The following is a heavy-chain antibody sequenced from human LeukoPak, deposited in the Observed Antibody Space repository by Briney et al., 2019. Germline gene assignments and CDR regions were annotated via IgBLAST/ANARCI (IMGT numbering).Heavy chain of an antibody. CDR2: ISYDGSNK. J-gene: IGHJ4*02. CDR1: GFTFSSYG. CDR3: AKGEGPLFWQQLPFDY. D-gene: IGHD6-13*01. V-gene: IGHV3-30*18. Sequence: QPGGSLRLSCAASGFTFSSYGMHWVRQAPGKGLEWVAVISYDGSNKYYADSVKGRFTISRDNSKNTLYLQMNSLRAEDTAVYYCAKGEGPLFWQQLPFDYWGQGTLVTVSS.